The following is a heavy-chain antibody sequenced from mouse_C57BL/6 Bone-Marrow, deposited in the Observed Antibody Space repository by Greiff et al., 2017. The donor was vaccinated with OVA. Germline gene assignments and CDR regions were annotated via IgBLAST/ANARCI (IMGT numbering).Heavy chain of an antibody. V-gene: IGHV1-4*01. J-gene: IGHJ3*01. Sequence: QVQLKESGAELARPGASVKMSCKASGYTFTSYTMHWVKQRPGQGLEWIGYINPSSGYTKYNQKFKDKATLTADKSSSTAYMQLSSLTSEDSAVYYCARIAYYGSSGGFAYWGQGTLVTVSA. CDR1: GYTFTSYT. CDR2: INPSSGYT. CDR3: ARIAYYGSSGGFAY. D-gene: IGHD1-1*01.